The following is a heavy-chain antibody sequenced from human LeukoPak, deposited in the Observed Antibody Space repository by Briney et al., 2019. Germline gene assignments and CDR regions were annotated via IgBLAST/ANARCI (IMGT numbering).Heavy chain of an antibody. CDR3: ARGAKRWLCRGSNWFDP. Sequence: SETLSLTCAVYDGSFTGYYWSCIRQPPGKGLEWIGEINHSGSTNYNPSLKSRVTISVDTSKNQFSLKLSSVTAADTAVYYCARGAKRWLCRGSNWFDPWGQGTLVTVSS. D-gene: IGHD5-24*01. CDR2: INHSGST. J-gene: IGHJ5*02. V-gene: IGHV4-34*01. CDR1: DGSFTGYY.